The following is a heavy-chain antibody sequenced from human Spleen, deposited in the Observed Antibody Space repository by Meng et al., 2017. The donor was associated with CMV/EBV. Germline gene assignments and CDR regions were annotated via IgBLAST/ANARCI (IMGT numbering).Heavy chain of an antibody. J-gene: IGHJ6*02. D-gene: IGHD3-10*01. CDR1: GFTFSSYA. V-gene: IGHV3-23*03. Sequence: GESLKISCAASGFTFSSYAMSWVRQAPGKGLEWGSVISSGGSSTYYADSVKGRFTISRDNSKNTMYLQMNSLRDDDTAVYYCAKDRWMYYYGSGSSYYGMDVWGQGTTVTVSS. CDR2: ISSGGSST. CDR3: AKDRWMYYYGSGSSYYGMDV.